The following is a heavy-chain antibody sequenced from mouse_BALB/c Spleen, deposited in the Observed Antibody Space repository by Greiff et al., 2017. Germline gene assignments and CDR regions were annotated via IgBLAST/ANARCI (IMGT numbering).Heavy chain of an antibody. J-gene: IGHJ3*01. CDR2: IWAGGST. CDR1: GFSLTSYG. CDR3: AREASMITDWFAY. Sequence: VQGVESGPGLVAPSQSLSITCTVSGFSLTSYGVHWVRQPPGKGLEWLGVIWAGGSTNYNSALMSRLSISKDNSKSQVFLKMNSLQTDDTAMYYCAREASMITDWFAYWGQGTLVTVSA. V-gene: IGHV2-9*02. D-gene: IGHD2-4*01.